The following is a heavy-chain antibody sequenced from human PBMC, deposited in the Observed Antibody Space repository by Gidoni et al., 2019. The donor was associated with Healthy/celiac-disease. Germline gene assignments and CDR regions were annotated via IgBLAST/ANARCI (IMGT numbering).Heavy chain of an antibody. Sequence: HVQLAQTGSAVKKLGASVKVSCKASGYTFSGSYMHWVRQAPGHGLEWMGRINTHSCGTNDAQKFQGRVTVTRDTSISTAYMELSRLRSDDTAVYYCARSARITMVQRVRIKGFDIWGQGTMVTVSS. J-gene: IGHJ3*02. CDR1: GYTFSGSY. CDR2: INTHSCGT. D-gene: IGHD3-10*01. CDR3: ARSARITMVQRVRIKGFDI. V-gene: IGHV1-2*06.